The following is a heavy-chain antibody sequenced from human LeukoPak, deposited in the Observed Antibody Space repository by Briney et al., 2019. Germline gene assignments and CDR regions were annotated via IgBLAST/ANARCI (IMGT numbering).Heavy chain of an antibody. Sequence: SETLSLTCTVSGASISSGGYFWSWLRQRPGTGLERIGYIFNSGSTHYSPSLESRLIISLDTSKNQFSLKLTSVTAADTAVYYCARDRGPRYGMDVWGQGTTVTVSS. J-gene: IGHJ6*02. CDR3: ARDRGPRYGMDV. V-gene: IGHV4-31*03. CDR1: GASISSGGYF. D-gene: IGHD5-24*01. CDR2: IFNSGST.